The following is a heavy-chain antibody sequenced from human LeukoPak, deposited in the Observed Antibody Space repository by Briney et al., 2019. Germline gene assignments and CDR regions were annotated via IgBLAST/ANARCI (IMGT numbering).Heavy chain of an antibody. V-gene: IGHV3-66*02. CDR2: IFPCGIT. J-gene: IGHJ4*02. CDR1: GLTVSNNY. CDR3: ASYDGRAAYFEY. D-gene: IGHD3-16*01. Sequence: GGSPRLSCGASGLTVSNNYMSWVRQAPGKGLEWVSVIFPCGITYYADSVRGRFSISRDSSKNTVHLQMSSLRPEDTAVYYCASYDGRAAYFEYWGQGALVTVSS.